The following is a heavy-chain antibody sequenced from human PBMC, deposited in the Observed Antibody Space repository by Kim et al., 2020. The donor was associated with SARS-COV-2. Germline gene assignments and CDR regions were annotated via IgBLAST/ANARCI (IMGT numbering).Heavy chain of an antibody. CDR2: MNPNSGNT. CDR3: ARGDNSGWGFWYFDL. Sequence: ASVKVSCKASGYTFTSYDINWVRQATGQGLEWMGWMNPNSGNTGYAQKFQGRVTMTRDTSITTAYMELSSLGSEDTAMYYCARGDNSGWGFWYFDLWCRGTLVTVSS. V-gene: IGHV1-8*01. D-gene: IGHD6-19*01. J-gene: IGHJ2*01. CDR1: GYTFTSYD.